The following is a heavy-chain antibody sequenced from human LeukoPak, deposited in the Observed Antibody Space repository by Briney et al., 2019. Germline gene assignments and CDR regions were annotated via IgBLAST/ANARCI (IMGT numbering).Heavy chain of an antibody. CDR2: ISGSGGST. J-gene: IGHJ4*02. V-gene: IGHV3-23*01. CDR3: AKGRLDWLSLDY. CDR1: GFTFSSYA. D-gene: IGHD3-9*01. Sequence: PGGSLGLSCAASGFTFSSYAMSWVRQAPGKGLEWVSAISGSGGSTYYADSVKGRSTISRDNSKNTLYLQMNSLRAEDTAVYYCAKGRLDWLSLDYWGQGTLVTVSS.